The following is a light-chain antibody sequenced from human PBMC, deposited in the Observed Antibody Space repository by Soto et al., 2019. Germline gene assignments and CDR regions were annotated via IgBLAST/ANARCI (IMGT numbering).Light chain of an antibody. CDR3: QEYYSYF. V-gene: IGKV1-5*03. J-gene: IGKJ2*01. Sequence: DIQMPQSPSTLSAALGDRVTITCRASKSVSSWLAWYQQKPVKAPTLLIYKASSLESGVTPRFSGSGSGTDFPLSIGSLQPEDFATYYCQEYYSYFFGQGTKLVLK. CDR2: KAS. CDR1: KSVSSW.